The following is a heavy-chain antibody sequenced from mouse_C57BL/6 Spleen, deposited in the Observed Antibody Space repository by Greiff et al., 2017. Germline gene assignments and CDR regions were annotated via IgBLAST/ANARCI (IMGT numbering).Heavy chain of an antibody. CDR2: IYPGGGYT. CDR1: GYTFTNYW. D-gene: IGHD1-1*01. J-gene: IGHJ3*01. Sequence: QVQLQQSGAELVRPGTSVKMSCKASGYTFTNYWIGWAKQRPGHGLEWIGDIYPGGGYTNYNEKFKGKATLTVDKSSSTAYMQLNSLTSEDSAMYYCARECCYYGAWFDYGGKGNRVTVS. CDR3: ARECCYYGAWFDY. V-gene: IGHV1-63*01.